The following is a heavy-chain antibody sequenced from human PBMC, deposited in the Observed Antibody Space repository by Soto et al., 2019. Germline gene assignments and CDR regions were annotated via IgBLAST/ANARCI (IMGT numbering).Heavy chain of an antibody. CDR1: GGSISSSSNY. CDR3: ATAGREQLVRTQKWFEP. J-gene: IGHJ5*02. CDR2: IYYSGST. V-gene: IGHV4-39*07. D-gene: IGHD6-13*01. Sequence: SETLSLTCTVSGGSISSSSNYWGWIRQPPGKGLDWIGSIYYSGSTYYNPSLKSRVTISVDTSKNQFSLKLSSVTAAYTPVYYCATAGREQLVRTQKWFEPWGPGILVTVSS.